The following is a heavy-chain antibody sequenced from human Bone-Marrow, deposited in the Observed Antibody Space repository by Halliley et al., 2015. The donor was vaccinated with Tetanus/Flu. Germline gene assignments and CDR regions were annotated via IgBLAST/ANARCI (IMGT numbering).Heavy chain of an antibody. CDR3: ARVPDCGGDCWRFDP. V-gene: IGHV4-59*01. Sequence: YNGIPNYTPPLKGRVSISVATSKNQFSLKLYSVTAADTAVYFCARVPDCGGDCWRFDPWGQGTLVTVSS. D-gene: IGHD2-21*01. CDR2: YNGIP. J-gene: IGHJ5*02.